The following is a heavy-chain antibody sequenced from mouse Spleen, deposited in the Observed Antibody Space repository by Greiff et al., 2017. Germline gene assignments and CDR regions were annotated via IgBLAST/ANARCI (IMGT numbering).Heavy chain of an antibody. CDR2: IDPENGDT. CDR1: GFNIKDDY. Sequence: EVQLVESGAELVRPGASVKLSCTASGFNIKDDYMHWVKQRPEQGLEWIGWIDPENGDTEYASKFQGKATITADTSSNTAYLQLSSLTSEDTAVYYCTEGYFDYWGQGTTLTVSS. CDR3: TEGYFDY. J-gene: IGHJ2*01. V-gene: IGHV14-4*01.